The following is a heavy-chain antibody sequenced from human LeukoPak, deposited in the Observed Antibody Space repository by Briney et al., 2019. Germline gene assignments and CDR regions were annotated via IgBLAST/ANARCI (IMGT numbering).Heavy chain of an antibody. CDR2: IFGSGGSP. V-gene: IGHV3-23*01. CDR1: GFTFISYA. CDR3: GKTTVGYSSGRYPGWPVDY. J-gene: IGHJ4*02. Sequence: GGSLRHSCAASGFTFISYAMYWVRQAPGKGLEWISGIFGSGGSPHYADSVKGRFTISRDNSQEIVYLQLDSLRVEDTALYYCGKTTVGYSSGRYPGWPVDYWGQGALVTVSS. D-gene: IGHD6-25*01.